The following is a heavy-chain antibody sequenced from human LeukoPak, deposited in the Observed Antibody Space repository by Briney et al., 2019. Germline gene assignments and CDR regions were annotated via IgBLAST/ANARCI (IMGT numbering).Heavy chain of an antibody. CDR2: ISGSGGST. Sequence: PGGSLRLSCAASGFTFSSYAMSWVRQAPGKGLEWVSDISGSGGSTYYADSVKGRFTISRDNSKNTLYLQMNSLRAEDTAVYYCAKDMGQWLVRVYFDYWGQGTLVTVSS. D-gene: IGHD6-19*01. CDR1: GFTFSSYA. CDR3: AKDMGQWLVRVYFDY. J-gene: IGHJ4*02. V-gene: IGHV3-23*01.